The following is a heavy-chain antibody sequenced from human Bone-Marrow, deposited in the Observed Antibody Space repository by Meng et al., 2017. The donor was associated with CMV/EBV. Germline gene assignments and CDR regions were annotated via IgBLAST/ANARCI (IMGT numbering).Heavy chain of an antibody. Sequence: GGSLRLSCAASGVTFSSYGMHWVRQAPGKGLEWVAVIWYDGSNKYYADSVKGRFTISRDNSKNTLYLQMNSLRAEDTAVYYCAKDLNWNYPYYYYGMDVWGQGTTVTVSS. V-gene: IGHV3-33*06. D-gene: IGHD1-7*01. CDR2: IWYDGSNK. CDR3: AKDLNWNYPYYYYGMDV. J-gene: IGHJ6*02. CDR1: GVTFSSYG.